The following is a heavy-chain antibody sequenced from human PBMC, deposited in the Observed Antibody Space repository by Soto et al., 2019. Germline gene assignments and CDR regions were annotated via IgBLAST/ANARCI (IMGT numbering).Heavy chain of an antibody. CDR1: GFTFSSYA. J-gene: IGHJ1*01. V-gene: IGHV3-30-3*01. CDR3: ARVWMVRGVMGRGYFQH. CDR2: ISYDGSNK. D-gene: IGHD3-10*01. Sequence: QVQLVESGGGVVQPGRSLRLSCAASGFTFSSYAMHWVRQAPGKGLEWVAVISYDGSNKYYADSVKGRFTISRDNSKNELYLQMNSLRAEDTAVYYCARVWMVRGVMGRGYFQHWGQGTLVTVSS.